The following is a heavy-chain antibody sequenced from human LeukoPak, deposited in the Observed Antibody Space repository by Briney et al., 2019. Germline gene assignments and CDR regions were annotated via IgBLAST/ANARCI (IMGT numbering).Heavy chain of an antibody. D-gene: IGHD6-19*01. CDR2: INTNTGNP. V-gene: IGHV7-4-1*02. CDR3: ARARSGWASDAFDI. J-gene: IGHJ3*02. CDR1: GYTFTSYG. Sequence: ASVKVSCEASGYTFTSYGISWVRQAPGQGLEWMGWINTNTGNPTYAQGFTGRFVFSLDTSVSTAYLQISSLKAEDTAVYYCARARSGWASDAFDIWGQGTMVTVSS.